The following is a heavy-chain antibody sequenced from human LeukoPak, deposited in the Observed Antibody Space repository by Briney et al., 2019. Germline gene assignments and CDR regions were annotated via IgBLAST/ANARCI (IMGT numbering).Heavy chain of an antibody. CDR2: IYSGGET. V-gene: IGHV4-39*02. J-gene: IGHJ4*02. Sequence: PSETLSLTCTVSGDSISSSHYYWGWIRQSPGKGLEWIGSIYSGGETHYNPSLNSRVTIFLDTSKNRFSLNLISVTATDTAVYYCVRDYSNFVQGDWGQGTLVAVSS. D-gene: IGHD4-11*01. CDR3: VRDYSNFVQGD. CDR1: GDSISSSHYY.